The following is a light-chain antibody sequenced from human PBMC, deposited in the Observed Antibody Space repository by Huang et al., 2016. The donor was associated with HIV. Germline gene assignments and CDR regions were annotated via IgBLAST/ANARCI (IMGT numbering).Light chain of an antibody. J-gene: IGKJ2*01. CDR3: QQRSNWPPYT. CDR1: QSVSSY. CDR2: DAA. Sequence: EFAFTPSPATLSLSPGERPPLSCRASQSVSSYLAWYQQKPGQAPRPLLYDAANRATGIPARVSGSGSGTDLTLTISSLEPEDFAVYYCQQRSNWPPYTFGQGTKLEIK. V-gene: IGKV3-11*01.